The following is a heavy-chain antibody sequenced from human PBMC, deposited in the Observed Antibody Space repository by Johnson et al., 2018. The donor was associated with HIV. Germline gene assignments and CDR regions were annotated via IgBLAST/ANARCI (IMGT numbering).Heavy chain of an antibody. CDR2: IRYDGSNK. V-gene: IGHV3-30*02. Sequence: QVQLVESGGGVVQPGRSLRLSCAASGFTFSSYGMHWVRQAPGKGLEWVAFIRYDGSNKYYADSVKGRFTISRDNSKNTLYLQMNSLRAEDTAVYYCAKDLGGYSSSWNNAFDIWGHGTMVTVSS. J-gene: IGHJ3*02. D-gene: IGHD6-13*01. CDR3: AKDLGGYSSSWNNAFDI. CDR1: GFTFSSYG.